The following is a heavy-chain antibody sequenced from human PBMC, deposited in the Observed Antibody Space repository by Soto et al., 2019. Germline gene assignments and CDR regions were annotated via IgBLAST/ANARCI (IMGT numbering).Heavy chain of an antibody. CDR2: IYYSGST. Sequence: KASETLSLTCTVSGGSISSGGYYWSWIRQHPGKGLEWIGCIYYSGSTYYNPSLKSRVTISVDTSKNQFSLKLSSVTAADTAVYYCARAYFWSGRWFDPWGQGTLVTVSS. D-gene: IGHD3-3*01. J-gene: IGHJ5*02. CDR3: ARAYFWSGRWFDP. CDR1: GGSISSGGYY. V-gene: IGHV4-31*03.